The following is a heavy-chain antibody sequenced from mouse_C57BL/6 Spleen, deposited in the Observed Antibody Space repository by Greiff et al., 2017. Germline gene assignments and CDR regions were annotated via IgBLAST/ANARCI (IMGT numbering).Heavy chain of an antibody. CDR3: ASYYGNY. V-gene: IGHV1-9*01. Sequence: VQLQESGAELMKPGASVKLSCKATGYTFTGYWIEWVKQRPGHGLEWIGEILPGGGSTNYNEKFKGKGTFTADTSSNTSYMQLSSLTTEDSAIYYCASYYGNYWGQGTTLTVSS. J-gene: IGHJ2*01. CDR1: GYTFTGYW. D-gene: IGHD2-1*01. CDR2: ILPGGGST.